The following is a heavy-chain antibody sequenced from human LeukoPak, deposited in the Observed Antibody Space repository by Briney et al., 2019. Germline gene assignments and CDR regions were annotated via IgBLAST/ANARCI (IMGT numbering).Heavy chain of an antibody. D-gene: IGHD3/OR15-3a*01. Sequence: SETLSLTCTVSGGSISTSNYYWGWIRQPPGKGLEWIASIYYSGNTYYNSSLKSRVTVSVVTSKNQSSLRVTAVTAADTAVYYCGRFGLKNWNYVDYWGQGTLVTVSS. CDR3: GRFGLKNWNYVDY. V-gene: IGHV4-39*07. CDR1: GGSISTSNYY. CDR2: IYYSGNT. J-gene: IGHJ4*02.